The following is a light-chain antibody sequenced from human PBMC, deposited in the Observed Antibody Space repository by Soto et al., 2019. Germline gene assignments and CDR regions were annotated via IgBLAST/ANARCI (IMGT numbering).Light chain of an antibody. CDR2: LVS. CDR1: SSDVGAYDY. CDR3: SSYVVSYNWV. V-gene: IGLV2-8*01. J-gene: IGLJ3*02. Sequence: QSVLTQPPSASGSPGQSVTISCTGTSSDVGAYDYVSWFQQHPGKAPKLIIYLVSKRPSGVPDRFSGSKSGNTASLTVSGLQAEDEADYDCSSYVVSYNWVFGGGTKLTVL.